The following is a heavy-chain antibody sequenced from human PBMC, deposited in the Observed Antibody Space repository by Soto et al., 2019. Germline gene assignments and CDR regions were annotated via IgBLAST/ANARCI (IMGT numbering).Heavy chain of an antibody. V-gene: IGHV1-46*01. CDR1: GYTFTSYY. CDR2: INPSGGST. CDR3: ARAVSVGAIVDYYYGMDV. J-gene: IGHJ6*02. Sequence: VASVKVSCKASGYTFTSYYMHWVRQAPGQGLEWMGIINPSGGSTSYAQKFQGRVTITADKSTSTAYMELSSLRSEDTAVYYCARAVSVGAIVDYYYGMDVWGQGTTVTVSS. D-gene: IGHD1-26*01.